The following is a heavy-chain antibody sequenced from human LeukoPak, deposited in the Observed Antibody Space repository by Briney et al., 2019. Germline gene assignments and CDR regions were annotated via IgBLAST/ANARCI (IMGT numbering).Heavy chain of an antibody. D-gene: IGHD2-15*01. J-gene: IGHJ4*02. CDR3: ATSYCSGGSCYSVLLRFDY. V-gene: IGHV1-2*02. CDR1: GYTFTGYY. CDR2: INPNSGGT. Sequence: ASVKVPCKASGYTFTGYYMHWVRQAPGQGLEWMGWINPNSGGTNYAQKFQGRVTMTRDTSISTAYMELSRLRSDDTAVYYCATSYCSGGSCYSVLLRFDYWGQGTLVTVSS.